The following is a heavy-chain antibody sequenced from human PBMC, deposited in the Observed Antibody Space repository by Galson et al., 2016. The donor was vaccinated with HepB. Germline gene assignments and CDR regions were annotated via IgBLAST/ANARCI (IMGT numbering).Heavy chain of an antibody. J-gene: IGHJ4*02. CDR1: GYTFTSYG. Sequence: SVKVSCKASGYTFTSYGISWVRQAPGQGLEWMGWISTYNDKTNYAQKLQDRFTMTTDTSTTTAYMELRSPRSDDTAVYYCARARQYCSSNSCPVGYWGQGTLVTVSS. CDR2: ISTYNDKT. V-gene: IGHV1-18*01. D-gene: IGHD2-2*01. CDR3: ARARQYCSSNSCPVGY.